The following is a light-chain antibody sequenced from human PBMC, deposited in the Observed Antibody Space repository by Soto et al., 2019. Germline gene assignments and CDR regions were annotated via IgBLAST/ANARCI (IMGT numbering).Light chain of an antibody. V-gene: IGKV3D-15*01. CDR3: QQSNNRPLT. CDR1: QSVGDY. J-gene: IGKJ4*01. CDR2: DAS. Sequence: TPSPATLFLSPRDRATLSCRASQSVGDYLAWYQQKSGQPPRLLIYDASTRATGFPARFSGSGSGTEFTLTISSLQSEDFALYYCQQSNNRPLTFAGGTKVDIK.